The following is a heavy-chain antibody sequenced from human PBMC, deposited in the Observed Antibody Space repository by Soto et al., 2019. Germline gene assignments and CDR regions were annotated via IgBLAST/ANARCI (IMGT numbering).Heavy chain of an antibody. Sequence: SETLSLTCTVSGGSISSGGYYWSWIRQHPGKGLEWIGYIYYSGSTYYNPSLKSRVTISVDTSKNQFSLKLSSVTAADTAVYYCARAYGGYDYPSFFDYWGQGTLVTVSS. D-gene: IGHD5-12*01. CDR2: IYYSGST. CDR1: GGSISSGGYY. CDR3: ARAYGGYDYPSFFDY. V-gene: IGHV4-31*03. J-gene: IGHJ4*02.